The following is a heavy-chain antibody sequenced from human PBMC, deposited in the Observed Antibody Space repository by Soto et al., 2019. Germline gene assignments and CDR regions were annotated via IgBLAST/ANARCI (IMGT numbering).Heavy chain of an antibody. CDR3: ARDRTGAAYFDY. J-gene: IGHJ4*02. CDR1: GFTVTNYY. D-gene: IGHD1-26*01. CDR2: INTAGDTT. V-gene: IGHV1-46*03. Sequence: QVQLVQSRAEVKKPGTSVKVSCKASGFTVTNYYMHWLRLAPGQGPEWMGLINTAGDTTSFAPKFRGRVTVTRHTSTSTIYMEMRGLRSDDTAFYYCARDRTGAAYFDYWGQGTLVTVS.